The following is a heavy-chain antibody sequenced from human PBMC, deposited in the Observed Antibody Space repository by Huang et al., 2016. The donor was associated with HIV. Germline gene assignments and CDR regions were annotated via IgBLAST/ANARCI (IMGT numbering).Heavy chain of an antibody. CDR1: GASISSNNHY. V-gene: IGHV4-39*01. D-gene: IGHD4-17*01. J-gene: IGHJ4*02. CDR3: ARHPVNDHGDYRTFFDY. CDR2: IYFTGST. Sequence: QLRLQESGPGLVKPSETLSLTCIVSGASISSNNHYWSWIRQPPGKGLEWIGTIYFTGSTYPNPSLDSRVTISADTSKNQFSLRLSSVTAADTAMYYCARHPVNDHGDYRTFFDYWGQGTLVTVSS.